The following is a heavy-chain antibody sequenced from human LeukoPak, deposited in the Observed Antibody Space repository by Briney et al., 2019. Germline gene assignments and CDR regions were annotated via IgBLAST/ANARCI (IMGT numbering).Heavy chain of an antibody. J-gene: IGHJ4*02. V-gene: IGHV3-30-3*01. CDR2: ISYDGSNK. D-gene: IGHD2-15*01. CDR3: ATLGWGVVVVAATHPY. CDR1: GFTFSSYA. Sequence: PGRSLRLSCAASGFTFSSYAMHWVRQAPGKGLEWVAVISYDGSNKYYADSVRGRFTISRDNSKNTLYLQMNSLRAEDTAVYYCATLGWGVVVVAATHPYWGQGTLVTVSS.